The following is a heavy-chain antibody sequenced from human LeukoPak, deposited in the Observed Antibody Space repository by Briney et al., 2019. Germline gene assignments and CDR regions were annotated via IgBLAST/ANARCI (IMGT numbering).Heavy chain of an antibody. Sequence: PGGPLSLSCAASGFLFSNTYMSWVRQAPGKGLEWVSVIHNDGSTYYADSVKGRFTVSRDNSKNMLFLRMNSLRVEDTAVYFCASLARDYWGQGTLVSVSS. V-gene: IGHV3-53*01. CDR3: ASLARDY. D-gene: IGHD3-3*02. J-gene: IGHJ4*02. CDR1: GFLFSNTY. CDR2: IHNDGST.